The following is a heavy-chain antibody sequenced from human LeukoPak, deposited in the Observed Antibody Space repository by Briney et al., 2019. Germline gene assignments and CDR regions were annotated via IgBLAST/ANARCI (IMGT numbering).Heavy chain of an antibody. CDR2: ISAYNGNT. D-gene: IGHD2-2*01. V-gene: IGHV1-18*01. CDR1: GYTFTSYG. CDR3: ARDYPPYIVVVPAAPFDY. Sequence: GASVKVSCKASGYTFTSYGISWVRQAPGQGLEWMGWISAYNGNTNYAQKLQGRVTMTTDTSTSTAYMELRSLRSDDTAVYYCARDYPPYIVVVPAAPFDYWGQGTLVTVSS. J-gene: IGHJ4*02.